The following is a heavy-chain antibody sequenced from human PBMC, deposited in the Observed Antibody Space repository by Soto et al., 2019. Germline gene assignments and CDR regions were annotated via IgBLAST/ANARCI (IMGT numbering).Heavy chain of an antibody. Sequence: QVQLVQSGAEVKKPGASVKVSCKASGYTFTSYGISWVRQAPGQGLEWMGWISANNGNTNYAQKLQGRVTMTTDTAPSTAYMELRGLRSDGTAVYYWAGGRGSYALDDWGQGKLVSVSS. CDR3: AGGRGSYALDD. D-gene: IGHD1-26*01. J-gene: IGHJ4*02. CDR1: GYTFTSYG. CDR2: ISANNGNT. V-gene: IGHV1-18*01.